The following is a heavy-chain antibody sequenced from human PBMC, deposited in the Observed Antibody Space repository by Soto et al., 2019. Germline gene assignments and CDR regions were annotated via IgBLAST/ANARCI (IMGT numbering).Heavy chain of an antibody. CDR2: INHSGST. Sequence: QVQLQQWGAGLLKPSETLSLTCAVYGGSFSGYYWSWIRQHPGKGLEWIGEINHSGSTNYNPALKSRVTISVDTSKNQFSLKLSSVTAADTAVDYCARTILQFYGMDVWGQGTTVTVSS. V-gene: IGHV4-34*01. CDR3: ARTILQFYGMDV. D-gene: IGHD2-2*02. J-gene: IGHJ6*02. CDR1: GGSFSGYY.